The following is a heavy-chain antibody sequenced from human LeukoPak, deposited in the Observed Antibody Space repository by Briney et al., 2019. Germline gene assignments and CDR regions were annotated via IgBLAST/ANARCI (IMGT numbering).Heavy chain of an antibody. D-gene: IGHD6-19*01. J-gene: IGHJ4*02. V-gene: IGHV3-74*01. Sequence: GGSLRLSCAASGFTFSSYWMYWVRQAPGKGLVWVSRINSDGSITNYADSVKGRFTISRDNAKNSLYLQMNSLRAEDTAVYYCARSLAVEKGYFDYWGQGTLVTVSS. CDR1: GFTFSSYW. CDR2: INSDGSIT. CDR3: ARSLAVEKGYFDY.